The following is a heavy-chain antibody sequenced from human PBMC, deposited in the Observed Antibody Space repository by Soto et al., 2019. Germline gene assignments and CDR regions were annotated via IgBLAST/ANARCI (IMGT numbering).Heavy chain of an antibody. J-gene: IGHJ6*02. CDR3: ARVSGSYYYGMDV. CDR1: GGSISSSNW. D-gene: IGHD1-26*01. Sequence: SETLSLTCAVSGGSISSSNWWSWVRQPPGKGLEWIGEIYHSGSTNYNPSLKSRVTISVDKSKNQFSLKLSSVTAADTAVYYCARVSGSYYYGMDVWGQGITVNVS. V-gene: IGHV4-4*02. CDR2: IYHSGST.